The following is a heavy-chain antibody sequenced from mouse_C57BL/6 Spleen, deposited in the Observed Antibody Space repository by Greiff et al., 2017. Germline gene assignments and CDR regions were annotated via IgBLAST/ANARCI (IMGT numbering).Heavy chain of an antibody. CDR2: INPSTGGT. J-gene: IGHJ4*01. V-gene: IGHV1-42*01. Sequence: EVQLQQSGPELVKPGASVKISCKASGYSFTGYYMNWVKQSPEKSLEWIGEINPSTGGTTYNQKFKAKATLTVDKSSSTAYMQLKSLTSEDSAVYYCASTKDYAMDYWGQGTSVTVSS. CDR1: GYSFTGYY. CDR3: ASTKDYAMDY.